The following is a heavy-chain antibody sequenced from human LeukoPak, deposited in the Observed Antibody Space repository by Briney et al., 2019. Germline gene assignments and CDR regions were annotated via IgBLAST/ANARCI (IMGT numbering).Heavy chain of an antibody. CDR2: ISSSSSTI. Sequence: PSGGSLRLSCAASGFTFSSYSMNWVRQAPGKGLEWVSYISSSSSTIYYADSLKGRFTISRDNAKNSLYLQMNSLRAEDTAVYYCARDPGQWLVPDAFDIWGQGTLVTVSS. V-gene: IGHV3-48*04. D-gene: IGHD6-19*01. J-gene: IGHJ3*02. CDR3: ARDPGQWLVPDAFDI. CDR1: GFTFSSYS.